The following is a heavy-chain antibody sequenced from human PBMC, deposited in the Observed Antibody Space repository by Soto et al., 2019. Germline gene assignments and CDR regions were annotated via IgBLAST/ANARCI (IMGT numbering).Heavy chain of an antibody. J-gene: IGHJ3*02. Sequence: PGGSLRLSCAASGFTFSSYSMNWVRQAPGKGLEWVSSISSSSSYIYYADSVKGRFTISRDNAKNSLYLQMNSLRAEDTAVYYCARDDMADGAFDIWGQGTMFTVSS. V-gene: IGHV3-21*01. CDR2: ISSSSSYI. CDR3: ARDDMADGAFDI. CDR1: GFTFSSYS.